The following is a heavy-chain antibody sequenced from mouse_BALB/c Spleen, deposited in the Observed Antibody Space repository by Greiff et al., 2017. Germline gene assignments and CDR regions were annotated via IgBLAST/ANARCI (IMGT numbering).Heavy chain of an antibody. CDR3: ARSLTAFDY. V-gene: IGHV7-3*02. J-gene: IGHJ2*01. CDR2: IRNKANGYTT. D-gene: IGHD4-1*01. CDR1: GFTFTDYY. Sequence: EVKLMESGGGLVQPGGSLRLSCATSGFTFTDYYMSWVRQPPGKALEWLGFIRNKANGYTTEYSASVKGRFTISRDNSQSILYLQMNTLRAEDSATYYCARSLTAFDYWGQGTTLTVSS.